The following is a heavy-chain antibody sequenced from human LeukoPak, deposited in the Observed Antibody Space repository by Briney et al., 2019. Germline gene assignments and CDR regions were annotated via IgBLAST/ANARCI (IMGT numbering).Heavy chain of an antibody. Sequence: GGSLRLSCAASGFTFSSYSMNWVRQAPGKGLEWVSSISSSSSYIYYADSVKGRFTIPRDNAKNSLYLQMNSLRAEDTAVYYCARDGSKQQLIYWGQGTLVTVSS. CDR2: ISSSSSYI. J-gene: IGHJ4*02. CDR3: ARDGSKQQLIY. D-gene: IGHD6-13*01. CDR1: GFTFSSYS. V-gene: IGHV3-21*01.